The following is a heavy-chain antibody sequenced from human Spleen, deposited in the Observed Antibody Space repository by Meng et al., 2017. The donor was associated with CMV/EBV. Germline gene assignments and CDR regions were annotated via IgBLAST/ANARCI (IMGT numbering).Heavy chain of an antibody. CDR1: GYTFTGYS. J-gene: IGHJ6*02. Sequence: ASVKVSCKASGYTFTGYSIHWVRQAPRQGLEWMGWINPNGDGTRFAQRFQGRVAMTRDTSISTVYMELSRLRSEDTAVYYCARGVVPADNYYYYGMDVWGQGTTVTVSS. CDR3: ARGVVPADNYYYYGMDV. V-gene: IGHV1-2*02. CDR2: INPNGDGT. D-gene: IGHD2-2*01.